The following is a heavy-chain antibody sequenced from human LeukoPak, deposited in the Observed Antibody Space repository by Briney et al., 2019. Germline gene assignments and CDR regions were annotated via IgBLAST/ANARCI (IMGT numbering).Heavy chain of an antibody. J-gene: IGHJ5*02. CDR2: ISSSSSYI. CDR3: ARDRIEYCSGGSCYDAWFDP. V-gene: IGHV3-21*01. Sequence: GGSLRLSCAASGFTFSSYAMIWVRQAPGKGLEWVSSISSSSSYIYYADSVKGRFTISRDNAKNSLYLQMNSLRAEDTAVYYCARDRIEYCSGGSCYDAWFDPWGQGTLVTVSS. D-gene: IGHD2-15*01. CDR1: GFTFSSYA.